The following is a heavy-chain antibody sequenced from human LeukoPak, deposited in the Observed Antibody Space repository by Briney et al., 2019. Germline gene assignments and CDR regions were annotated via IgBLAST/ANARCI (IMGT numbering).Heavy chain of an antibody. D-gene: IGHD2-15*01. CDR1: GGSISSNNYY. J-gene: IGHJ4*02. CDR2: INYSGST. V-gene: IGHV4-39*01. CDR3: ARHRYRSGGRCHRYPTAFDY. Sequence: SETLSLTCTVSGGSISSNNYYWAWIRQPPGKGLEWIATINYSGSTYYNPSLKSRVTVSVDTSKNQFSLRLTSVTAADTAVYYCARHRYRSGGRCHRYPTAFDYWAQGTLVTVSS.